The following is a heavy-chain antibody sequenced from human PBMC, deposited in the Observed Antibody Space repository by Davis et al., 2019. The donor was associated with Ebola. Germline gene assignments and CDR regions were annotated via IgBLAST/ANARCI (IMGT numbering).Heavy chain of an antibody. Sequence: GESLKIPCAASGFTFSSYAMSWVRQAPGKGLEWVSAISGSGGSTYYADSVKGRFTISRDNSKNTLYLQMNSLRAEDTAVYYCARVSSSSWYGADYWGQGTLVTVSS. CDR1: GFTFSSYA. V-gene: IGHV3-23*01. D-gene: IGHD6-13*01. CDR3: ARVSSSSWYGADY. CDR2: ISGSGGST. J-gene: IGHJ4*02.